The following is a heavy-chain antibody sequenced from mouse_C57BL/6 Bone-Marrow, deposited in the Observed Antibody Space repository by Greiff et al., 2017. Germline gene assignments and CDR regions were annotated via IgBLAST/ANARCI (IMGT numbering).Heavy chain of an antibody. D-gene: IGHD1-1*02. CDR1: GFTFSDYY. V-gene: IGHV5-16*01. Sequence: EVQLVESEGGLVQPGSSMKLSCTASGFTFSDYYMAWVRQVPEKGLEWVANINYDGSSTYYLDSLKSRFIISRDNAKNILYLQMSRLKSEDTATYYCARGWIYAMDYWGQGTSVTVSA. CDR3: ARGWIYAMDY. J-gene: IGHJ4*01. CDR2: INYDGSST.